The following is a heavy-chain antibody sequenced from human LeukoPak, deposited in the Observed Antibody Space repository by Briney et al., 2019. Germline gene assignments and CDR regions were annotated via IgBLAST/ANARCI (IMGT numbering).Heavy chain of an antibody. CDR2: ISGSGGST. CDR1: GFTFSSYG. CDR3: AELGITMIGGV. Sequence: PGGSLRLSCAASGFTFSSYGMTWVRQAPGKGLGWVSGISGSGGSTYYADSVKGRFTISRDNAKNSLYLQMNSLRAEDTAVYYCAELGITMIGGVWGKGTTVTISS. V-gene: IGHV3-23*01. D-gene: IGHD3-10*02. J-gene: IGHJ6*04.